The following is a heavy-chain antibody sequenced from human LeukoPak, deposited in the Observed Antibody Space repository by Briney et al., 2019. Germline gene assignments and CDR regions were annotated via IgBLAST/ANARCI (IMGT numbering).Heavy chain of an antibody. CDR1: GFTFSIYS. J-gene: IGHJ3*02. CDR2: ISSSSGTI. CDR3: ARVGYCSSTSCPRAFDI. D-gene: IGHD2-2*01. Sequence: GGSLRLSCAASGFTFSIYSMNWVRQAPGKGLEWVSYISSSSGTISYADSVKGRFTISRDNAKNSLYLQMNSLSAEDTAVYYCARVGYCSSTSCPRAFDIWGQGTMVTVSS. V-gene: IGHV3-48*04.